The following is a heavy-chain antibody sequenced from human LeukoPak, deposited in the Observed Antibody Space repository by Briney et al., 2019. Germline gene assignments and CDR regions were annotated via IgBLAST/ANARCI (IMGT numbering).Heavy chain of an antibody. V-gene: IGHV3-74*01. CDR3: VSFYETY. CDR2: INSDGSWT. CDR1: GFAFNTYV. D-gene: IGHD2-2*01. Sequence: GGSLRLSCVASGFAFNTYVMSWVRQAPGKGLVWVSHINSDGSWTSYADSVKGRFTISKDNAKNTVYLQMNNLRAEDTAVYYCVSFYETYWGRGTLVTVSS. J-gene: IGHJ4*02.